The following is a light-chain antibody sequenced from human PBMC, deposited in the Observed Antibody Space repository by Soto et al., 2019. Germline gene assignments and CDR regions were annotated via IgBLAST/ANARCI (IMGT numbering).Light chain of an antibody. V-gene: IGKV3-20*01. CDR1: QSVNGNY. CDR3: QQYGSSFRYT. CDR2: GAS. Sequence: EIVWTQSPGTLSLSPGERATLSCRASQSVNGNYLTWYQQKPGQAPRLLIYGASSTATGIPDRFSGSGSGTDFTLTISRLEPEDFAVYYCQQYGSSFRYTFGQGTKLEIK. J-gene: IGKJ2*01.